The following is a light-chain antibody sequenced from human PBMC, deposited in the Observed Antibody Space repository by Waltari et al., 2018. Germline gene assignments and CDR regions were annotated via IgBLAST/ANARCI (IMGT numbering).Light chain of an antibody. CDR1: QSVGKY. V-gene: IGKV3-20*01. CDR3: QKYDSLPAT. J-gene: IGKJ1*01. Sequence: EVVLTQSPGTLSLSPGERATLSCRASQSVGKYLAWYQQKPGQAPRLLIYHASTRAPGIPDRFSGSWSGTDFSLTISRLEPEDFAVYYCQKYDSLPATFGQGTKVEIK. CDR2: HAS.